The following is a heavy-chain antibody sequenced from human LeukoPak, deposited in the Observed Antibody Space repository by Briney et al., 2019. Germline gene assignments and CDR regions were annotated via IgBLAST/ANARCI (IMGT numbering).Heavy chain of an antibody. J-gene: IGHJ6*02. Sequence: SVKVSCKASGYTFTSYGISWVRQAPGQGLEWMGGIIPIFGTANYAQKFQGRVTITADESTSTAYMELSSLRSEDTAVYYCASTDCSSTSCYVAPVYYYGMDVWGQGTTVTVSS. CDR1: GYTFTSYG. V-gene: IGHV1-69*13. CDR2: IIPIFGTA. D-gene: IGHD2-2*01. CDR3: ASTDCSSTSCYVAPVYYYGMDV.